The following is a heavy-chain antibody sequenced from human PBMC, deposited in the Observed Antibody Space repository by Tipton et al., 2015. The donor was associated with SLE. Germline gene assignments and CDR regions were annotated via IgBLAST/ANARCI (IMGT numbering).Heavy chain of an antibody. CDR3: ARDAVRGVKSGEDY. CDR1: GFRFSNYD. CDR2: MTYDGSVK. Sequence: RSLRLSCVASGFRFSNYDMHWVRQAPGKGLEWVAFMTYDGSVKYYIDSVKDRFTISRDNSKNTLYLQISSLRVEDTARYYCARDAVRGVKSGEDYWGQGTLVTVSS. D-gene: IGHD3-10*01. J-gene: IGHJ4*02. V-gene: IGHV3-30*19.